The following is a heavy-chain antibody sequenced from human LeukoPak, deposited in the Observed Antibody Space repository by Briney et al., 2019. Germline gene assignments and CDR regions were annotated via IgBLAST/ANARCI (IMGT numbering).Heavy chain of an antibody. CDR2: IYHSGST. Sequence: SETLSLTCAVSGYSFSSGYYCGWIRQPPGKGLEWIGSIYHSGSTYYNPSLKSRVTISVDTSKNQFSLKLSSVTAADTAVYYCAGAVVVVTAAIIGNWFDPWGQGSLVTVSS. CDR3: AGAVVVVTAAIIGNWFDP. J-gene: IGHJ5*02. V-gene: IGHV4-38-2*01. CDR1: GYSFSSGYY. D-gene: IGHD2-2*01.